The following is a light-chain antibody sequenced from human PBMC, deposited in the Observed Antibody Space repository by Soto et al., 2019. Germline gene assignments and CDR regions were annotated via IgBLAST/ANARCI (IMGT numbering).Light chain of an antibody. V-gene: IGLV2-14*01. CDR3: AVWDDSLNGPV. J-gene: IGLJ2*01. CDR1: SSDVDGYKY. Sequence: QSALTQPASVSGSPGQSITISCTGTSSDVDGYKYVSWYQQHPGKAPKLMIYAVSNRPSGVSNRFSGSKSGDTASLTISGLQAEDEADYYCAVWDDSLNGPVFGGGTQLTVL. CDR2: AVS.